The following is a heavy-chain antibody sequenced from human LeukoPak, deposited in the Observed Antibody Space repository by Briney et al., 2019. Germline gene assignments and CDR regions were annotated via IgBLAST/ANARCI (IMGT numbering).Heavy chain of an antibody. CDR2: IIPIFGTA. CDR3: ASARATAMEDNWFDP. Sequence: SVKVSCKASGGTFSNYAISWVRQAPGQGLEWVGGIIPIFGTAKYAQKFQGRVTITADESTSTAYMELSSLRSEDTAFYYCASARATAMEDNWFDPWGQGTPVTVSS. J-gene: IGHJ5*02. V-gene: IGHV1-69*13. CDR1: GGTFSNYA. D-gene: IGHD5-18*01.